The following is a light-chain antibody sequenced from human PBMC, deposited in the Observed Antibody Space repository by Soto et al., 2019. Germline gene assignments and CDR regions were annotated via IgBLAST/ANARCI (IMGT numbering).Light chain of an antibody. CDR1: SSDVGGYNY. J-gene: IGLJ3*02. CDR3: SSYTSSSTRV. V-gene: IGLV2-14*01. Sequence: QSALTQPASVSGSPGQSITISCTGTSSDVGGYNYVSWYQQHPGKAPKLIIYDVSNRPSGVSNRFSGSKSGSTASLTISGLQAEDEADYYFSSYTSSSTRVFGGGTKVTVL. CDR2: DVS.